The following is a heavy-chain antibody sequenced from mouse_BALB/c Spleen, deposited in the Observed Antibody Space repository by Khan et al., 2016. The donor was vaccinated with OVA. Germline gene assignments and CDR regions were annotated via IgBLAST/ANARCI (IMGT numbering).Heavy chain of an antibody. CDR2: IWSDGST. V-gene: IGHV2-6-1*01. CDR1: GFSLTNYG. Sequence: QVQLKQSGPGLVAPSQSLSITCTISGFSLTNYGVHWVRQPPGKGLEWLVVIWSDGSTTYNSALKSRLTISKDNSKSQVFLKMNSLQSEDTAVYFCARQPYYHYYLMDYWGQGTSVTVSS. CDR3: ARQPYYHYYLMDY. D-gene: IGHD2-10*01. J-gene: IGHJ4*01.